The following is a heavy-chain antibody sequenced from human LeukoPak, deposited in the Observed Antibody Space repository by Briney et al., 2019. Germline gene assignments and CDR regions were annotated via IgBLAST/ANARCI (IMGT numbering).Heavy chain of an antibody. Sequence: SETLSLTCTVSGGAISSYHWSWIRQPAGKGLEWIGRIYTSGSTNYNPSLKSRVTISVDTSKNQFSLELTSVTAADTAVYYCASGKNWCYFDYWGQGTLVTVSS. CDR1: GGAISSYH. J-gene: IGHJ4*02. D-gene: IGHD2-8*02. CDR3: ASGKNWCYFDY. V-gene: IGHV4-4*07. CDR2: IYTSGST.